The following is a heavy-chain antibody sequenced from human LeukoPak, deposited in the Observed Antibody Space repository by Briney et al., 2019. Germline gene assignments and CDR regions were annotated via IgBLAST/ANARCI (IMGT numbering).Heavy chain of an antibody. CDR3: ARGFRLSHYYYYYYMDV. CDR2: INHSGST. J-gene: IGHJ6*03. D-gene: IGHD4/OR15-4a*01. CDR1: GGSISSYY. V-gene: IGHV4-34*01. Sequence: PSETLSLTCTVSGGSISSYYWSWIRQPPGKGLEWIGEINHSGSTNYNPSLKSRVTISVDTSKNQFSLKLSSVTAADTAVYYCARGFRLSHYYYYYYMDVWGKGTTVTVSS.